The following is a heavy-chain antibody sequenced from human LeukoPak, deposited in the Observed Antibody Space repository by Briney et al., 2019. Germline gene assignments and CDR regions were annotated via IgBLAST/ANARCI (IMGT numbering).Heavy chain of an antibody. CDR3: ARTRSGDAFDI. V-gene: IGHV4-34*01. Sequence: SETLSLTCAVYGGSFSGYFWTWIRQPPGKGLEWLGEINHSGRTNYNPSLKSRVTISVDTSKNQFSLKLSSVTAADTAVYYCARTRSGDAFDIWGQGTMVTVSS. CDR2: INHSGRT. D-gene: IGHD1-26*01. CDR1: GGSFSGYF. J-gene: IGHJ3*02.